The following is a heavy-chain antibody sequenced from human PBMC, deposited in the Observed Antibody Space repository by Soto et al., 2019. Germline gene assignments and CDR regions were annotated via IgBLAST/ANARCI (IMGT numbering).Heavy chain of an antibody. CDR2: INHSGST. Sequence: QVQLQQWGAGLLKPSETLSLTCAVYGGSFSGYYWSWIRQPPGKGLEWIGEINHSGSTNYNPSLKSRVTISVDTSKNQLSLKLSSVTAADTAVYYCARERGGSYYVDYWGQGTLVTVSS. V-gene: IGHV4-34*01. CDR3: ARERGGSYYVDY. D-gene: IGHD1-26*01. J-gene: IGHJ4*02. CDR1: GGSFSGYY.